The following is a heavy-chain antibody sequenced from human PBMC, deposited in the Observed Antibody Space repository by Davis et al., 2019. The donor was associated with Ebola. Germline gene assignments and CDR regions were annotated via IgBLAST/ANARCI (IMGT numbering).Heavy chain of an antibody. CDR2: ISSSGRII. V-gene: IGHV3-11*01. J-gene: IGHJ4*02. Sequence: PGGSLRLSCAASGFTFSNYAMSWVRQAPGKGLEWVSYISSSGRIIQYADSVKGRFTISRDNAKNSIYLQMNSLRAEDTAVYYCARDRSGGYFDDWGQGTLVTVSS. CDR1: GFTFSNYA. CDR3: ARDRSGGYFDD. D-gene: IGHD1-26*01.